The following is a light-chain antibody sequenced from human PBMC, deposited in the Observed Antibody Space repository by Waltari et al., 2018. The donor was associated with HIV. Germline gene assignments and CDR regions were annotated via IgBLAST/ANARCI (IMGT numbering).Light chain of an antibody. Sequence: QSALTQPRSVSGSPGQSVTISCTGTSSDVGGYNYASWYQQHPGKAPKLMIYDVSKRPSGVPDRFSGSKSDNTASLTISGLQDEDEADYYCCSYAGSYTLGVFGGGTKLTVL. V-gene: IGLV2-11*01. CDR3: CSYAGSYTLGV. CDR1: SSDVGGYNY. J-gene: IGLJ2*01. CDR2: DVS.